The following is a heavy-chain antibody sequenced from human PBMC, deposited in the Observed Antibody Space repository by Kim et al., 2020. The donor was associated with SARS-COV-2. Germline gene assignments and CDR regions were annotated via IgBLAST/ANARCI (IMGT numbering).Heavy chain of an antibody. Sequence: GGSLRLSCATSGFTFSGSTMHWVRQASGKGLEWVGRIRSKANSYETAYAATVKGRFTIARDDSKNTAYLQMNSLKTEDTAVYYCTRGPPYSESYWAAFDIWGQGTMVTVSS. D-gene: IGHD1-26*01. CDR2: IRSKANSYET. J-gene: IGHJ3*02. CDR1: GFTFSGST. CDR3: TRGPPYSESYWAAFDI. V-gene: IGHV3-73*01.